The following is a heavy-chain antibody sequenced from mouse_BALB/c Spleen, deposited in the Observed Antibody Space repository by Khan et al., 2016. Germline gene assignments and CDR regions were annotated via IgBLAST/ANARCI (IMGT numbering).Heavy chain of an antibody. Sequence: EVELVESGGDLVKPGGSLKVSCAASGFTFSHYGMSWVRQSPDKRLEWVATISNGSIYTYYQDSVKGRFTISRDNVKNILYLQMNSLKSEDTAMYYCATRDGNDAVLRFAYWGQGTLVTVSA. D-gene: IGHD2-2*01. CDR2: ISNGSIYT. V-gene: IGHV5-6*01. CDR1: GFTFSHYG. J-gene: IGHJ3*01. CDR3: ATRDGNDAVLRFAY.